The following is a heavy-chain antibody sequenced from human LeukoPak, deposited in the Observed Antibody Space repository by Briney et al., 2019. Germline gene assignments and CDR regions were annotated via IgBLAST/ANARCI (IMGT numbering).Heavy chain of an antibody. Sequence: GGSLRLSCAASGFTDSSNYMSWVRQATGKGLEWVSVIYSGGNTYYADSVKGRFTISRDNSKNTLYLQMNSLRAEDTAVYYCAKRGVVIRGILVIGYHQEAYHYDFWGQGVLVTVSS. CDR1: GFTDSSNY. J-gene: IGHJ4*02. D-gene: IGHD3-10*01. CDR2: IYSGGNT. V-gene: IGHV3-66*04. CDR3: AKRGVVIRGILVIGYHQEAYHYDF.